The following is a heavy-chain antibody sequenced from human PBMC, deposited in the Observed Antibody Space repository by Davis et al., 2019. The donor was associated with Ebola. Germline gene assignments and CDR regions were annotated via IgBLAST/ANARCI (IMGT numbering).Heavy chain of an antibody. CDR2: ITPFNGNT. CDR3: ASGAVTTPHGMDV. Sequence: SVKVSCKASGYTFTYRYLHWVRQAPGHALEWMGWITPFNGNTNYAQKFQDRVTITRDRSISTAYMELSSLRSEDTAMYYCASGAVTTPHGMDVWGKGTTVTVSS. J-gene: IGHJ6*04. CDR1: GYTFTYRY. D-gene: IGHD4-17*01. V-gene: IGHV1-45*02.